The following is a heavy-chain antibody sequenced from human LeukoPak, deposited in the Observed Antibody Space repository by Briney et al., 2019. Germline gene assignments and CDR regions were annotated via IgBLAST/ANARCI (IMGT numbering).Heavy chain of an antibody. CDR3: ARGGSGSIAAAHHYYYYMDV. Sequence: GASVKVSCKASGYSFTNYGISWVRQAPGQGLEWMGWISAYNGNTNYAQKLQGRVTMTTDTSTSTAYMELRSLRSDDTAVYYCARGGSGSIAAAHHYYYYMDVWGKGTTVTVSS. CDR1: GYSFTNYG. D-gene: IGHD6-13*01. J-gene: IGHJ6*03. V-gene: IGHV1-18*01. CDR2: ISAYNGNT.